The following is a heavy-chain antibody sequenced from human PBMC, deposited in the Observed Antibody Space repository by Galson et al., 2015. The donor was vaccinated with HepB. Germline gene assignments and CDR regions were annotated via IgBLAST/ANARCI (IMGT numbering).Heavy chain of an antibody. CDR3: ARGPTTVSIPFWYFDL. V-gene: IGHV1-69*01. Sequence: VSCKASGHTFTTYSISWVRHAPGQGLEWMGGIIPFYGTTNYAQNFQGRVTITADESMSTAYIELSSLRSEDTAVYYCARGPTTVSIPFWYFDLWGRGTLVTVSS. J-gene: IGHJ2*01. D-gene: IGHD4-17*01. CDR1: GHTFTTYS. CDR2: IIPFYGTT.